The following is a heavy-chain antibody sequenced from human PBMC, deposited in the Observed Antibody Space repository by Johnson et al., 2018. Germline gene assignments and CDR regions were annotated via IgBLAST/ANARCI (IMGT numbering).Heavy chain of an antibody. V-gene: IGHV3-7*01. CDR1: GFTFRNYL. CDR3: AKDFSIQYYDREGAFDI. J-gene: IGHJ3*02. CDR2: LKKDGSEK. D-gene: IGHD3-22*01. Sequence: VQLVQSGGGLVKPGRSLRLSCTASGFTFRNYLMSWVRQAPGKGLEWVASLKKDGSEKYYVDSVKGRFTISRDNAENSLYLRLNSLRVEDTAVYYCAKDFSIQYYDREGAFDIWGQGTMVTVSS.